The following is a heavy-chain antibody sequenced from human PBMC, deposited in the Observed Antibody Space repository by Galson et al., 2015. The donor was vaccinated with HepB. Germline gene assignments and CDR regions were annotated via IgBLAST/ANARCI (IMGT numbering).Heavy chain of an antibody. CDR2: ISYDGSNK. J-gene: IGHJ4*02. CDR1: GVTFSSYG. CDR3: AKGLGFWSGYYY. V-gene: IGHV3-30*18. Sequence: SLRLSCAASGVTFSSYGMHWVRQAPGKGLEWVAVISYDGSNKYYADSVKGRFTISRDNSKNTLYLQMNSLRAEDTAVYYCAKGLGFWSGYYYWGQGTLVTVSS. D-gene: IGHD3-3*01.